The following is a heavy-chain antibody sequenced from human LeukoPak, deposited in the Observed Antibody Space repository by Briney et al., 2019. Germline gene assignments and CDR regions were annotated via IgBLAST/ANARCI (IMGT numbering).Heavy chain of an antibody. D-gene: IGHD4-23*01. CDR2: ISTGGGNI. V-gene: IGHV3-48*03. J-gene: IGHJ4*02. CDR3: ARFGYGGKVDY. CDR1: GFTFSSFE. Sequence: PGGSLRLSCAASGFTFSSFEMNWVRQAPGKGLEWVSYISTGGGNIYYADSVKGRFTISRDNAKNSLYLQMNSLRAEDTALYYCARFGYGGKVDYWGQGTLVTVSS.